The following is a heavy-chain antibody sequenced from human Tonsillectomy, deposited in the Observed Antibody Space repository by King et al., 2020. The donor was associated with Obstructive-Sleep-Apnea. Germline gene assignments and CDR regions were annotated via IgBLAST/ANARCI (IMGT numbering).Heavy chain of an antibody. D-gene: IGHD5-12*01. CDR2: IYFSGST. CDR1: GGSVTSSSFY. CDR3: ARIVATIKGLYFDY. Sequence: LQLQESGPGLVKPSATLSLTCTVSGGSVTSSSFYWDWIRQPPGKGLEWIGSIYFSGSTNYNPSLKSRVTISIDTSTNQFSLKLSSVTAADTAIYYCARIVATIKGLYFDYWDQGTLVTVSS. V-gene: IGHV4-39*07. J-gene: IGHJ4*02.